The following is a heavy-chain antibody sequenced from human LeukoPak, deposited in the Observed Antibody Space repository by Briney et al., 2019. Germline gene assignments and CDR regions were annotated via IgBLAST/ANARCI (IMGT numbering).Heavy chain of an antibody. D-gene: IGHD3-16*01. CDR2: IYYSGST. J-gene: IGHJ4*02. Sequence: PSETLSLTCTVSGGSISSSSYYWGWIRQPPGKGVEWIGSIYYSGSTYYNPSLKSRVTISVDTSKNQFSLKLSSVTAADTAVYYCARHYARGDPDFWGQGTLVTVSS. CDR3: ARHYARGDPDF. V-gene: IGHV4-39*01. CDR1: GGSISSSSYY.